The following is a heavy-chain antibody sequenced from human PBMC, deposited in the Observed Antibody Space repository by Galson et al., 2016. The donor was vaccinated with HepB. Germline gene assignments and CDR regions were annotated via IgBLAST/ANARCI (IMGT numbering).Heavy chain of an antibody. D-gene: IGHD3-3*01. CDR2: VSSSGDST. J-gene: IGHJ4*02. Sequence: PLRLSCAASGFTFSSYAMSWVRQAPGKGLEWVSTVSSSGDSTYYADSVKGRFTISRDNSMKTVYLEINSLRVEDTAVYFCAKHWNFWSGQFDCWGQGTLVTVSS. V-gene: IGHV3-23*01. CDR3: AKHWNFWSGQFDC. CDR1: GFTFSSYA.